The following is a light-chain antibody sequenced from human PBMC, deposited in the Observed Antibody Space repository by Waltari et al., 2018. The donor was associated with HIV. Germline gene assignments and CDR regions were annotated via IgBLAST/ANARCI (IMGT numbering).Light chain of an antibody. Sequence: DIQMTQPPSTVSASVGDRVTISCRASQSISSWLAWYQQKPGKAPKLLVYKASTLESGVPSRFIGSGSGTEFTLTISSLLPDDFATYYCQQYNSYPYTFGQGTKLEI. V-gene: IGKV1-5*03. CDR2: KAS. CDR1: QSISSW. J-gene: IGKJ2*01. CDR3: QQYNSYPYT.